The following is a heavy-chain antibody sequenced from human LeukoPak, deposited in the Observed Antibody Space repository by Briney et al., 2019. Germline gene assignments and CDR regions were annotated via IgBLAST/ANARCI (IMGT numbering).Heavy chain of an antibody. J-gene: IGHJ6*03. CDR3: TTGARSFYYYYYMDV. Sequence: AGGSLRLSCAASGFTFNSYAMSWVRRAPGKGLEWVGRIKSKTDGGTTDYAAPVKGRFTISRDDSKNTLYLQMNSLKTEDTAVYYCTTGARSFYYYYYMDVWGKGTTVTVSS. CDR2: IKSKTDGGTT. V-gene: IGHV3-15*01. CDR1: GFTFNSYA. D-gene: IGHD3-10*01.